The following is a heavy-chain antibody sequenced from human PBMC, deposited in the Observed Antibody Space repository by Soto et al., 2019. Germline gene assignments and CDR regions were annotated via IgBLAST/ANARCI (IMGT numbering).Heavy chain of an antibody. Sequence: QFQLVQPGAAVKRPGASVKVSCKAPGSTFTSYGISLVRQAPAQGLEGRGWLSAYNGNTKYEQKLQGRVTTTTDTSTSTGYMELRSMRCDDTAVYYCERDLGGSYYAPVDYWGQGTLVTVSS. J-gene: IGHJ4*02. V-gene: IGHV1-18*01. CDR1: GSTFTSYG. CDR2: LSAYNGNT. CDR3: ERDLGGSYYAPVDY. D-gene: IGHD1-26*01.